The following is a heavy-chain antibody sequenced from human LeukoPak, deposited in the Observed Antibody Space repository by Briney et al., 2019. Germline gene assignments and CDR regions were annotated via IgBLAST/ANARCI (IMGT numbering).Heavy chain of an antibody. J-gene: IGHJ4*02. Sequence: SVKVSCKASGGTFSSYAISWVRQAPGQGLEWMGGIIPIFGTANYAQKFQGRVTITTDESTSTAYMELSSLRSEDTAVYYCARDPTHYLRYGYFDYWGQGTLVTVSS. CDR1: GGTFSSYA. D-gene: IGHD3-9*01. CDR3: ARDPTHYLRYGYFDY. V-gene: IGHV1-69*05. CDR2: IIPIFGTA.